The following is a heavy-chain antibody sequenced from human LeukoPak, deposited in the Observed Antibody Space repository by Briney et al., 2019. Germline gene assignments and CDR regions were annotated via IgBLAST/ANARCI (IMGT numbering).Heavy chain of an antibody. D-gene: IGHD1-20*01. CDR1: GFTFSSYW. Sequence: GGSLRLSCAASGFTFSSYWMSWVRQAPGKGLVWVSRINPDGSGTWYADSVKGRFTISRDNAKNTLYLQMNSLRAEDTAVYYCGKDLTGNQDSWGQGTLVTVSS. J-gene: IGHJ4*02. CDR2: INPDGSGT. CDR3: GKDLTGNQDS. V-gene: IGHV3-74*01.